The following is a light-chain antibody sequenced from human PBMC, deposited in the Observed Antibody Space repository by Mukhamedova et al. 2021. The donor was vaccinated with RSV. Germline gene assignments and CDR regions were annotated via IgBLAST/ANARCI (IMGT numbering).Light chain of an antibody. J-gene: IGKJ4*01. CDR2: SAS. Sequence: GVSRWLAWYQQKPGEAPKLLIYSASSLQTGVPSRFRGSGSGTDFTLTINGLQPEDFATYFCQQGKTFPLTFGGGTKVEIK. V-gene: IGKV1-12*01. CDR3: QQGKTFPLT. CDR1: GVSRW.